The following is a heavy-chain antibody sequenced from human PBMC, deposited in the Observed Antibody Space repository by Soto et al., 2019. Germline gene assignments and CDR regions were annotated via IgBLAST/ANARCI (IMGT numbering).Heavy chain of an antibody. V-gene: IGHV4-59*08. CDR3: ARHNYGSGSTYFDY. D-gene: IGHD3-10*01. CDR2: IYYSGST. CDR1: GGSIRSYY. Sequence: SETLSLPCTVSGGSIRSYYWSWIRQPPGKGLEWIGYIYYSGSTNYNPSLKSRVTISVDTCKNQFSLKLNSMTAADTAVYYCARHNYGSGSTYFDYWGQGTLVTVSS. J-gene: IGHJ4*02.